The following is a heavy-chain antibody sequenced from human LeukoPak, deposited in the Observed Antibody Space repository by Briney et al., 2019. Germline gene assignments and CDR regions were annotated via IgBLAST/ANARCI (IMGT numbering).Heavy chain of an antibody. CDR3: ARGEAEAGPFTVDSFDY. CDR2: ISSSSSYT. Sequence: GGSLRLSCAASGFTFSDYYMSWIRQAPGKGLEWVSYISSSSSYTNYADSVKGRFTISRDNAKNSLYLQMNSLRAEDTAVYYCARGEAEAGPFTVDSFDYWGQGTLVPVSS. CDR1: GFTFSDYY. D-gene: IGHD6-13*01. V-gene: IGHV3-11*06. J-gene: IGHJ4*02.